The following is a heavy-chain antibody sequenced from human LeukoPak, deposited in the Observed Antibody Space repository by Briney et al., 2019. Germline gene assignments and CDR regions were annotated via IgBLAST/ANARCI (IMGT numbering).Heavy chain of an antibody. D-gene: IGHD5-18*01. CDR1: GFTFNNYW. Sequence: GGSLRLSCATSGFTFNNYWMTWVRQAPGKGLEWVANIKQDGSESYYVDSVRGRFTISRDNAKNSLYLQMNSLRAEDTAVYYCARDGGYSYGFAFDIWGQGTMVTVSS. CDR3: ARDGGYSYGFAFDI. V-gene: IGHV3-7*01. CDR2: IKQDGSES. J-gene: IGHJ3*02.